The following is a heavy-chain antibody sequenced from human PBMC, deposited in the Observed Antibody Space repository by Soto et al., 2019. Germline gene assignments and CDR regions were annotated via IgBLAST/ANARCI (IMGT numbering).Heavy chain of an antibody. CDR2: IKSDRSTT. D-gene: IGHD2-15*01. V-gene: IGHV3-74*03. CDR1: GFTLSSYW. Sequence: EVQLVESRGDLVQPGGSLRLSCAASGFTLSSYWMHWVRQAPGKGPVWVSRIKSDRSTTTYADSVKGRFTISGDNAKNTLYLQMSSLRAEDTAVYYCARAQVLPDDAFDLWGQGTVVTVSS. CDR3: ARAQVLPDDAFDL. J-gene: IGHJ3*01.